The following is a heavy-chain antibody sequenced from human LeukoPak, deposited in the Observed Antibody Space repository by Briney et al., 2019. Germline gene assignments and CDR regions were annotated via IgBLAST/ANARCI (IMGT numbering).Heavy chain of an antibody. CDR1: GFTFGVFA. J-gene: IGHJ4*02. V-gene: IGHV3-66*01. CDR2: IYTDGST. Sequence: KPGRSLRLSCTGSGFTFGVFAMNWVRQAPGKGLEWVSVIYTDGSTYYADSVRGRFTISRDISKNTLCLQMNSLRAEDTAVYYCARDRPYGGKGDFDYWGQGTLVTVSS. D-gene: IGHD4-23*01. CDR3: ARDRPYGGKGDFDY.